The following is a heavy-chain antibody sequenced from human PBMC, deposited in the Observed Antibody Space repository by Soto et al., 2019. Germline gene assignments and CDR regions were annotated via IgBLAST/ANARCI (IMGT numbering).Heavy chain of an antibody. CDR1: GFTFISYW. CDR2: IKQDGSEK. Sequence: GGSLRLSCEASGFTFISYWMSWVRHAPGKGLEWVANIKQDGSEKYYVDSVKGRFTISRDNAKNSLYLQMNSLRAEDTAVYYCARDGGNSEVYFQHGCQGRLVNVS. D-gene: IGHD1-1*01. V-gene: IGHV3-7*01. CDR3: ARDGGNSEVYFQH. J-gene: IGHJ1*01.